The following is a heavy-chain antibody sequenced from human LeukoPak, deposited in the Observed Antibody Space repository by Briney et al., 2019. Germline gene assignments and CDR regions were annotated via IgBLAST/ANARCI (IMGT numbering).Heavy chain of an antibody. CDR3: ARAALFSSSLYSGLPTH. CDR1: GFTFSSYA. J-gene: IGHJ4*02. V-gene: IGHV3-30-3*01. Sequence: GGSLRLSCAASGFTFSSYAMHWVRQAPGKGLEWMTVISYDGNNKYYVDSVKGRFTISRDNSKNTMYLQMNSLRTEDTAVYYCARAALFSSSLYSGLPTHWGQGTLVTVSS. D-gene: IGHD6-6*01. CDR2: ISYDGNNK.